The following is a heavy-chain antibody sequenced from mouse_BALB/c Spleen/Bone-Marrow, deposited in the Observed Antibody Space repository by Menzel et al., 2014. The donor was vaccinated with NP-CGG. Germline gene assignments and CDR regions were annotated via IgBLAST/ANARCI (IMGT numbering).Heavy chain of an antibody. J-gene: IGHJ4*01. CDR3: ARGLRGYAMDY. CDR1: GFTFSSYT. D-gene: IGHD2-4*01. CDR2: ISNGGGST. Sequence: EVQLVESVGGLVQPGGSLKLSCAASGFTFSSYTMSWVRQTPEKRLEWVAYISNGGGSTYYPDTVKGRFTISRDNAKNTLYLQMSSLKSEDTAMYYCARGLRGYAMDYWGQGTSVTVSS. V-gene: IGHV5-12-2*01.